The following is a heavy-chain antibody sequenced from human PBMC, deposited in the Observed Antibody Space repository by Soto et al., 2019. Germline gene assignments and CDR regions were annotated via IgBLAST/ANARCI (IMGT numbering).Heavy chain of an antibody. CDR1: GGSISSSNW. Sequence: QVQLQESGPGLVKPSGTLSLTCAVSGGSISSSNWWTWVRQPPGRGLEWIGEIYHSGSTNYNPSLKSRVTISVDKSKNQFSLKLSSVTAADTAVHYWARGMGAAAGREYYFDYWGQGTLVTVSS. V-gene: IGHV4-4*02. CDR3: ARGMGAAAGREYYFDY. CDR2: IYHSGST. D-gene: IGHD6-13*01. J-gene: IGHJ4*02.